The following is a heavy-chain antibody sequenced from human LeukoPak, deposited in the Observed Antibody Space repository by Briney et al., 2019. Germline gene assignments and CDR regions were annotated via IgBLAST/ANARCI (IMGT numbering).Heavy chain of an antibody. CDR3: AAYSGYDFGAFDI. J-gene: IGHJ3*02. V-gene: IGHV3-66*01. CDR2: IYSGGST. D-gene: IGHD5-12*01. CDR1: GFTVGSNY. Sequence: PGGSLRLSCAASGFTVGSNYMSWVRQAPGKGLEWVSVIYSGGSTYYADSVKGRFTISRDNSKNTLYLQMNSLRAEDTAVYYCAAYSGYDFGAFDIWGQGTMVTVSS.